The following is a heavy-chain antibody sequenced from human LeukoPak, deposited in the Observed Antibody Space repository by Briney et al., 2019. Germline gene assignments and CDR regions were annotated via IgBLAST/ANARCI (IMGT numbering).Heavy chain of an antibody. J-gene: IGHJ4*02. Sequence: GAPRLSSAASGFTSFSYVMSSVRQGPGEGLEWGSAISGRCGRPYYADSVKARFTISRDNSKNTLYMQMNSLRAEDTAVYYCAKAEVDIVATSYYFDYWGQGTLVTVSS. D-gene: IGHD5-12*01. V-gene: IGHV3-23*01. CDR2: ISGRCGRP. CDR3: AKAEVDIVATSYYFDY. CDR1: GFTSFSYV.